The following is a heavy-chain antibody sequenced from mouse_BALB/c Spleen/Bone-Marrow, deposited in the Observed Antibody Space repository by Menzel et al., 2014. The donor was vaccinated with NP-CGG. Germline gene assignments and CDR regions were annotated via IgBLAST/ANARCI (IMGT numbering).Heavy chain of an antibody. J-gene: IGHJ4*01. D-gene: IGHD4-1*01. V-gene: IGHV14-3*02. Sequence: EVKLVESGAELVKPGASVKLSCTASGFNIKDTYMHWVKQRPEQGLGWIGRIDPANGNTKYDPKFQGKATITAYTSSNTAYLQLSSLTSEDTAVYYCARWEYYAMDYWCQGTSVTVSS. CDR2: IDPANGNT. CDR3: ARWEYYAMDY. CDR1: GFNIKDTY.